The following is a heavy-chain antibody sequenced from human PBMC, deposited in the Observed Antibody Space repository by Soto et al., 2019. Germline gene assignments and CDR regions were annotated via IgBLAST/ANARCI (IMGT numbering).Heavy chain of an antibody. CDR3: ARGVWLEWRESYGMDV. Sequence: ASVKVSCKASGGTFSSYAISWVRQAPGQGLEWMGGIIPIFGTANYAQKFQGRVTITADESTSTAYMELSSLRSEDTAVYYCARGVWLEWRESYGMDVWGQGTTVTVSS. V-gene: IGHV1-69*13. J-gene: IGHJ6*02. D-gene: IGHD3-3*01. CDR1: GGTFSSYA. CDR2: IIPIFGTA.